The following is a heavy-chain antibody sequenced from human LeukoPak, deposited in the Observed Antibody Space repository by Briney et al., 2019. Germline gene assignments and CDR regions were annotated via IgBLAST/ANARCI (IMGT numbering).Heavy chain of an antibody. V-gene: IGHV4-38-2*02. CDR1: GYSISSGYY. Sequence: SETLSLTCTVSGYSISSGYYWGWIRQPPGKGLEWIGSIFHSGNTFYNPSLKSRVTISVDTSKNQFSLKLSSVTAADTAVYYCARITGIAVAGTFDYWGQGTLVTVSS. CDR3: ARITGIAVAGTFDY. J-gene: IGHJ4*02. D-gene: IGHD6-19*01. CDR2: IFHSGNT.